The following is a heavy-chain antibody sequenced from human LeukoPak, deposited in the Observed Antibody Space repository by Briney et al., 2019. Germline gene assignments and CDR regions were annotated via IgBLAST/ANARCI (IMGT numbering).Heavy chain of an antibody. CDR3: ATQWELHPAF. CDR1: GFTLSSYS. V-gene: IGHV3-48*01. D-gene: IGHD1-26*01. Sequence: GSPRLSCAASGFTLSSYSMHWVRQAPGKGLEWLSYITRSGSARYYADAVKGRFTISRDNAKNSLYLQMNSLRAEDTAVYYCATQWELHPAFWGQGTLVTVSS. CDR2: ITRSGSAR. J-gene: IGHJ4*02.